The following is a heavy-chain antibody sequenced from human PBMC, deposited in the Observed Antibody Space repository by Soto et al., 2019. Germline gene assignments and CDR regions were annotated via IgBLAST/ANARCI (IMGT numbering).Heavy chain of an antibody. Sequence: GKSLKISCQGSGYSFTSYWIHWVRQMPGKGLEWMGRIDPSDSYTNYSPSFQGHVTISADKSISTAYLQWSSLKASDTAMYYCARHSFWRLLQPEGAFVFWCQGTLVSV. D-gene: IGHD2-21*01. V-gene: IGHV5-10-1*01. CDR2: IDPSDSYT. CDR1: GYSFTSYW. CDR3: ARHSFWRLLQPEGAFVF. J-gene: IGHJ3*01.